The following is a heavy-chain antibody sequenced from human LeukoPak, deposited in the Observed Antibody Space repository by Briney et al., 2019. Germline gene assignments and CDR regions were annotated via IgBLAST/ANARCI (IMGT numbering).Heavy chain of an antibody. CDR2: IRYDGSNK. V-gene: IGHV3-30*02. J-gene: IGHJ4*01. CDR3: ARDGYNPAEFDY. CDR1: GFTFSSYG. D-gene: IGHD5-24*01. Sequence: GGSLRLSCAASGFTFSSYGMHWVRQAPGKGLEWVAFIRYDGSNKYYADSVKGRFTISRDNSKNTLYLQMNSLRAEDTAVYYCARDGYNPAEFDYWGQGTLVTVSS.